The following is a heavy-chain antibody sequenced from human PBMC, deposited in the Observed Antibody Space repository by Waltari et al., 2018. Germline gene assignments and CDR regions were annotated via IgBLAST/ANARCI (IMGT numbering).Heavy chain of an antibody. Sequence: QVPLVQSGAEVKKPGASVKVSCKASGYTVTRYFMHWVRKAAGQGLEWMRLINPIRGTTTSALRFQGRVTMTRGTSTSTVYLELSSLSSEATAVCYCARAYGSGNYYHRDVWGQGTLVTVSS. D-gene: IGHD3-10*01. CDR1: GYTVTRYF. CDR3: ARAYGSGNYYHRDV. V-gene: IGHV1-46*01. J-gene: IGHJ4*02. CDR2: INPIRGTT.